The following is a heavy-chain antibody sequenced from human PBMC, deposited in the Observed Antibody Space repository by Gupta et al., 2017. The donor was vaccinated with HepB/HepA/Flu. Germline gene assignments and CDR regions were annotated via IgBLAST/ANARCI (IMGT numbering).Heavy chain of an antibody. Sequence: DEKLVESGRNLVRPGGSLRLSCAASGFTFNSYWMNWVRQAPGMGLDWLCQINEDGRQKHYAESVRGRLTISRDNAKNSVFLQMSNVQAEDTAMYDCARALGNHGLWGQGTLVSGS. CDR2: INEDGRQK. J-gene: IGHJ4*02. D-gene: IGHD1-1*01. CDR1: GFTFNSYW. CDR3: ARALGNHGL. V-gene: IGHV3-7*01.